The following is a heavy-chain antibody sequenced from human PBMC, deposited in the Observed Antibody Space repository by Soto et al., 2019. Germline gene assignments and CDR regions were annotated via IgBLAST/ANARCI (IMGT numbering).Heavy chain of an antibody. D-gene: IGHD5-12*01. CDR3: ARMMGVATIGYYYYGMDV. V-gene: IGHV3-48*02. J-gene: IGHJ6*02. Sequence: EVQLVESGGGLVQPGGSLRLSCAASGFTFSSYSMNWVRQAPGKGLEWVSYISSSSSTIYYADSVKGRFTISRDNAKNSLYLQMNSLRDEDTAVYYCARMMGVATIGYYYYGMDVWGQGTTVTVSS. CDR2: ISSSSSTI. CDR1: GFTFSSYS.